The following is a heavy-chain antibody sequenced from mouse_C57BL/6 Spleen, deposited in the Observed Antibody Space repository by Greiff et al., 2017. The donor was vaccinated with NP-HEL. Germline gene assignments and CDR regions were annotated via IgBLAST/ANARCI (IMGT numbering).Heavy chain of an antibody. D-gene: IGHD1-1*01. J-gene: IGHJ1*03. CDR1: GYTFTSYG. CDR2: IYPRSGNT. Sequence: QVQLKQSGAELARPGASVKLSCKASGYTFTSYGISWVKQRTGQGLEWIGEIYPRSGNTYYNEKFKGKATLTADKSSSTAYMELRRLTSEDSAVYFCARDYGSSPWYFDVWGTGTTVTVSS. CDR3: ARDYGSSPWYFDV. V-gene: IGHV1-81*01.